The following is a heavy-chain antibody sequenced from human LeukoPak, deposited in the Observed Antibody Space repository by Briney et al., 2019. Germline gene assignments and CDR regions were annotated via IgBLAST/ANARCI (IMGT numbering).Heavy chain of an antibody. Sequence: GASVKVSCKASGYTFTSYYMHWVRQAPGQGLEWMGIINPSGGSTSYAQKFQGRVTMTTDTSTSTAYMELRSLRSDDTAVYYCARSEGYCSGGSCYAEYFQHWGQGTLVTVSS. CDR3: ARSEGYCSGGSCYAEYFQH. J-gene: IGHJ1*01. CDR1: GYTFTSYY. D-gene: IGHD2-15*01. CDR2: INPSGGST. V-gene: IGHV1-46*01.